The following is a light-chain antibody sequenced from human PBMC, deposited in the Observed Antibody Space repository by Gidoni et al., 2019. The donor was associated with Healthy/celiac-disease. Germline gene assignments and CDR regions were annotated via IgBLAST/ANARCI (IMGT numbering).Light chain of an antibody. Sequence: DIVLTQSPGTLSLSPGERATLSCRASQSVSSRNLAWYQQKPGQAPRLLIYGASSRATGIPDRFSGSGSGTDFTLTISRLEPEDFAVYYCQQYGSSPSYTFGQGTKLEIK. CDR1: QSVSSRN. CDR3: QQYGSSPSYT. J-gene: IGKJ2*01. CDR2: GAS. V-gene: IGKV3-20*01.